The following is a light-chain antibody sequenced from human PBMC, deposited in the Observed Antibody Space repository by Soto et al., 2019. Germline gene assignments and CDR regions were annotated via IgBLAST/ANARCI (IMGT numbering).Light chain of an antibody. Sequence: QAVVTQPASVSGSPGQSITISCTGTSSDVAGYNYVSWYQQHPGTAPKLMIYEVTNRPSGVSNRFSGSKSGNTASLTISGLQAEDEADYYCSSYTTSTTPGVLFGGGTQLTVL. V-gene: IGLV2-14*01. CDR2: EVT. CDR3: SSYTTSTTPGVL. J-gene: IGLJ2*01. CDR1: SSDVAGYNY.